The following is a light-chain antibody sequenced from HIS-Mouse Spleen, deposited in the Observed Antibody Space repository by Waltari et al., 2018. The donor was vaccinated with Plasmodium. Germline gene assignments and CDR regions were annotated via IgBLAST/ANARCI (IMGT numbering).Light chain of an antibody. CDR3: QQYGSSPYT. Sequence: EIGLTQSPGTLSLSTGERATLSCRASQSVSSSYLAWYQQKPGPAPRLLIYGASSRATGIPDRFSGSGSGTDFTLTISRLEPEDFAVYYCQQYGSSPYTFGQGTKLEIK. CDR1: QSVSSSY. V-gene: IGKV3-20*01. CDR2: GAS. J-gene: IGKJ2*01.